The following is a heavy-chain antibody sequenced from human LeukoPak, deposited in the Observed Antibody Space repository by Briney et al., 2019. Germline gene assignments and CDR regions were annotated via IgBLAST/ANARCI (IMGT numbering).Heavy chain of an antibody. Sequence: SGGSLRLSCAASGVTFSDYGMHWLRQAPGKGLDWVAAIWYDGSEKFYADSVKGRFTISRDNSKNTLSLQMNSLRAEDTAVYYCASPDPLRFLEWLSDLGMDVWGQGTTVTVSS. V-gene: IGHV3-33*01. D-gene: IGHD3-3*01. CDR2: IWYDGSEK. J-gene: IGHJ6*02. CDR3: ASPDPLRFLEWLSDLGMDV. CDR1: GVTFSDYG.